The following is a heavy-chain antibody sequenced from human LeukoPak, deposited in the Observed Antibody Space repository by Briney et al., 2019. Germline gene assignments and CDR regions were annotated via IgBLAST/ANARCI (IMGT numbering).Heavy chain of an antibody. J-gene: IGHJ5*02. CDR2: MNPNSGNT. CDR3: ARVRIRGYNWFDP. D-gene: IGHD1-14*01. CDR1: GYTFTSYD. Sequence: ASVKVSCKASGYTFTSYDINWVRQATGQGLEWMGWMNPNSGNTGYAQKFQGRVSITRNNSISTAYMELSSLRSEDTAVYYCARVRIRGYNWFDPWGQGTLVTVS. V-gene: IGHV1-8*03.